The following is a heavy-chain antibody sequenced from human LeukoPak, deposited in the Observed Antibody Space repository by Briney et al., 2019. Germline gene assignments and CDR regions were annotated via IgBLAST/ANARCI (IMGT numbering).Heavy chain of an antibody. CDR1: GYTFTSYG. CDR2: ISAHNGDT. D-gene: IGHD6-19*01. Sequence: ASVTVSCKASGYTFTSYGISWVRQAPGQGLEWMGWISAHNGDTNYAQTLQGRVTMTTDTSTSTAYMELKSLRSDDTAVYYCARGGSGWCIDHWGQGTLVTVSS. J-gene: IGHJ4*02. CDR3: ARGGSGWCIDH. V-gene: IGHV1-18*01.